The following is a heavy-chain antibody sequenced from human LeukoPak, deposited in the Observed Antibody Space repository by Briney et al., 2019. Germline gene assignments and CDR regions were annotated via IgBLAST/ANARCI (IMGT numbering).Heavy chain of an antibody. V-gene: IGHV1-2*06. CDR1: GYTFTGYY. CDR2: INPNSGGT. J-gene: IGHJ4*02. D-gene: IGHD6-19*01. CDR3: ARAGYSSGWYRGYFDY. Sequence: ASVKVSCKASGYTFTGYYMHWVRQAPGQGLEWMGRINPNSGGTNYAQKFQGRVTMTRDTSISTAYMELSRLRSDDTAVYYCARAGYSSGWYRGYFDYWGQGTLVTVSS.